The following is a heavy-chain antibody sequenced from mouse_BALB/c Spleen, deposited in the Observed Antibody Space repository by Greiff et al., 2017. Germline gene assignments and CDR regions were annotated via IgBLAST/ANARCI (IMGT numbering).Heavy chain of an antibody. D-gene: IGHD1-1*01. Sequence: VQLVESGPGLVAPSQSLSITCTASGFSLTGYGVNWVRQPPGKGLEWLGMIWGDGSTDYNSALKSRLSISKDNSKSQVFLKMNRLQTDDTARYYCAREASNYYVSAMDYWGQGTSVTVSS. V-gene: IGHV2-6-7*01. CDR1: GFSLTGYG. J-gene: IGHJ4*01. CDR2: IWGDGST. CDR3: AREASNYYVSAMDY.